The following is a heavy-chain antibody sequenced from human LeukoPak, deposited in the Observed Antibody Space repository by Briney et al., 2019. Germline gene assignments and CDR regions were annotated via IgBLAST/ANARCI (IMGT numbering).Heavy chain of an antibody. CDR1: GYTFTGHY. Sequence: ASVKVSCKTSGYTFTGHYIHWVRQAPGQGLEWMGWINPDSGGTNYAQKFQDRVTMTRDMSISTVCLELSGLRSDDTAVYYCARDGTPGALLKWFDPWGQGTLVIVSS. CDR3: ARDGTPGALLKWFDP. V-gene: IGHV1-2*02. D-gene: IGHD7-27*01. CDR2: INPDSGGT. J-gene: IGHJ5*02.